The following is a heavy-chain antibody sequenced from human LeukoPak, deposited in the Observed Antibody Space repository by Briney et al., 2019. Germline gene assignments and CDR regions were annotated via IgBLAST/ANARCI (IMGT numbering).Heavy chain of an antibody. V-gene: IGHV1-8*01. CDR1: GYTFTSYD. CDR2: MNPNSGNT. CDR3: ARLTTVTNYDDY. J-gene: IGHJ4*02. Sequence: ASVKVSCTASGYTFTSYDINWVRQATGQGLEWMGWMNPNSGNTGYAQKFQGRVTMTRNTSISTAYMELSSLRSEDTAVYYCARLTTVTNYDDYWGQGTLVTVSS. D-gene: IGHD4-17*01.